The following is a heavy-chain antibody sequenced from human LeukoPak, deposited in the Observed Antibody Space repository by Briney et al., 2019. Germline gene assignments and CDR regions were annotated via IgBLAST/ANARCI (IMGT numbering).Heavy chain of an antibody. Sequence: SETLSLTCAVSGGSISSSNWWSWVRQPPGKGLEWIGEIYHSGSTNYNPSLKSRVTISVDKSKNQFSLKLSSVTAADTAVYYCASRSVAVATTDYFDYWGQGTLVIV. D-gene: IGHD5-12*01. CDR1: GGSISSSNW. J-gene: IGHJ4*02. V-gene: IGHV4-4*02. CDR3: ASRSVAVATTDYFDY. CDR2: IYHSGST.